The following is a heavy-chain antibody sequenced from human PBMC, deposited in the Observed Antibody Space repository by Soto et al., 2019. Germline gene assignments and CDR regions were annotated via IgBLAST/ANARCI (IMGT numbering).Heavy chain of an antibody. CDR1: VGSFSGYY. Sequence: QVQLQQWGAGLLKPSETLSLTCAVYVGSFSGYYWSWIRQPPGKGLEWIGEINHSGSTNYNPSLKSRVTISVDTSKNQFSLKLSSVTAADTAVYYCARGGGTGLAIWGQGTMVTVSS. V-gene: IGHV4-34*01. CDR2: INHSGST. D-gene: IGHD3-10*01. CDR3: ARGGGTGLAI. J-gene: IGHJ3*02.